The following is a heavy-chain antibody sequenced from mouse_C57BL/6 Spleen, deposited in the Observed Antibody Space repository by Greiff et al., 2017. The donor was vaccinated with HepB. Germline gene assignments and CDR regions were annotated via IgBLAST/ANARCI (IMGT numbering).Heavy chain of an antibody. D-gene: IGHD2-5*01. V-gene: IGHV1-7*01. CDR2: INPSSGYT. J-gene: IGHJ2*01. CDR3: ARTYYSNYYYFDY. Sequence: VQLQESGAELAKPGASVKLSCKASGYTFTSYWMHWVKQRPGQGLEWIGYINPSSGYTKYNQKFKDKATLTADKSSSTAYMQLSSLTYEDSAVYYCARTYYSNYYYFDYWGQGTTLTVSS. CDR1: GYTFTSYW.